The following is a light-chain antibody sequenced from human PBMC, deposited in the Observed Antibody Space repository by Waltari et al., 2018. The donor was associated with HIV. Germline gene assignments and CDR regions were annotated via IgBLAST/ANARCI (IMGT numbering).Light chain of an antibody. V-gene: IGLV2-14*03. J-gene: IGLJ2*01. CDR3: GSYTSSSTLV. CDR1: RSADGAYNF. CDR2: YVS. Sequence: SALTQPASMSRSSGQATPGPWTGPRSADGAYNFVAWYQQHPGKAPTLMIYYVSSRPSGVSDRFSGSTSGNTAFLTISGLHAEDEAYYYCGSYTSSSTLVFGGGTKLTVL.